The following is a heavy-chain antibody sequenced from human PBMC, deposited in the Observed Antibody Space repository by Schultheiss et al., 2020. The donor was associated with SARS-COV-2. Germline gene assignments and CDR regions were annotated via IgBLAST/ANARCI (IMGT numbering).Heavy chain of an antibody. D-gene: IGHD4-17*01. J-gene: IGHJ5*02. CDR3: ARSDYGDYGWFDP. CDR2: VYPDDSET. Sequence: GESLKISCKGSGYSFTSYWIAWVRQMPGKGLQWMGIVYPDDSETRHSPSFEGQVTMSADKSISTAYLQWSSLKASDTAMYYCARSDYGDYGWFDPWGQGTLVTVSS. V-gene: IGHV5-51*01. CDR1: GYSFTSYW.